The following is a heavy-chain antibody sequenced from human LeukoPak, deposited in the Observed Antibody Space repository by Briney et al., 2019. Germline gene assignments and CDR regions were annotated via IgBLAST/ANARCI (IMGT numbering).Heavy chain of an antibody. D-gene: IGHD2-21*02. V-gene: IGHV4-59*01. J-gene: IGHJ3*01. CDR3: VLVERVTYPL. CDR2: IHYSGST. CDR1: GGSLSRYY. Sequence: SETLSLTCTVSGGSLSRYYWRRIRPPPGKGLEWIGDIHYSGSTNYNPPLKSRVTISVDTSNNQFSMKLSSVTAADRALYYCVLVERVTYPLWGQGTMVTVSS.